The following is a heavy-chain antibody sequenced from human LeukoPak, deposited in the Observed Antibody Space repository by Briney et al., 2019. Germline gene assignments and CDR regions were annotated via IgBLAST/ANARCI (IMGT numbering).Heavy chain of an antibody. V-gene: IGHV3-11*04. J-gene: IGHJ4*02. CDR2: IGPNGGAI. CDR1: GLPFSDYY. Sequence: PGGSLRLSCAASGLPFSDYYMAWIRQAPGKGRERLSSIGPNGGAIYYADSVKGRFTISRDNAKSSLYLQMTSLKAGDTAVYYCARGLFVAGSFFDSWGQGTLVTVSS. CDR3: ARGLFVAGSFFDS. D-gene: IGHD1-26*01.